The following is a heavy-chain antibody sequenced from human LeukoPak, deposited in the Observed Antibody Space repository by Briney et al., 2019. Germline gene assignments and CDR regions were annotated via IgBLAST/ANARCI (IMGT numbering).Heavy chain of an antibody. Sequence: SETLSLTCTVSGGSISSTTHYWGWIRQPPGAPLEWIANIYYSGPTAYNQALQGRVTISIETSKNEFSLTLKSVTAADTAVYYCARVGWGDVASYPNWLDPWGQGTLVTVSS. J-gene: IGHJ5*02. CDR2: IYYSGPT. V-gene: IGHV4-39*07. CDR3: ARVGWGDVASYPNWLDP. CDR1: GGSISSTTHY. D-gene: IGHD3-10*01.